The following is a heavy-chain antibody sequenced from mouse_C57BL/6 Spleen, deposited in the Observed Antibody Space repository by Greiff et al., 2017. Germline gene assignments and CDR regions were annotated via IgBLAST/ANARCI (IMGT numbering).Heavy chain of an antibody. CDR3: ACLYYGSSPLDY. V-gene: IGHV1-55*01. Sequence: VQLQQPGAELVKPGASVKMSCKASGYTFTSYWITWVKQRPGQGLEWIGDIYPGSGSTNYNEKFKSKATLTVDTSSSTAYMQLSSLTSEDSAVYYCACLYYGSSPLDYWGQGTTLTVSS. D-gene: IGHD1-1*01. CDR1: GYTFTSYW. J-gene: IGHJ2*01. CDR2: IYPGSGST.